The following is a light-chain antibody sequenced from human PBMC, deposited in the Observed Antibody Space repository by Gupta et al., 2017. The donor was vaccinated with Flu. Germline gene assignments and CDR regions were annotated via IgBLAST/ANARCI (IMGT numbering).Light chain of an antibody. CDR3: DTPDSSLSVGV. Sequence: KVTNSCSVSSSKVGSNYVFWYHHLPRPAPKLLIYYNDKRRSVIPARFSASKSATSATLDITGLQAGEEADYYCDTPDSSLSVGVFGGGTKLTVL. J-gene: IGLJ2*01. V-gene: IGLV1-51*01. CDR2: YND. CDR1: SSKVGSNY.